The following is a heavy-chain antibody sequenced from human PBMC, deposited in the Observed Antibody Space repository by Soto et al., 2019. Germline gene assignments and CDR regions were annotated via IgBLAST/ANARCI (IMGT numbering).Heavy chain of an antibody. Sequence: QAQLEQSGAEVKKPGASVKVSCKASGYVFTSYDIDWVRQAPGQGLEWLGWMNANTGETGYAQKLQGRVAMTRDGSMSTAYMELGSLTSDDTAVYYCARGNSSGKYNQLPSFFQLWGQGSLVSVSS. CDR2: MNANTGET. V-gene: IGHV1-8*01. J-gene: IGHJ1*01. CDR3: ARGNSSGKYNQLPSFFQL. D-gene: IGHD3-22*01. CDR1: GYVFTSYD.